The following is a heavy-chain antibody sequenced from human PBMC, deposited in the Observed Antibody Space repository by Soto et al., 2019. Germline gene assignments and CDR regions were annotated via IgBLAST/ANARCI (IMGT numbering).Heavy chain of an antibody. J-gene: IGHJ4*01. CDR1: GFTFGNYW. CDR2: IKHDASEK. CDR3: ARASGYGSGNSVNHYLDY. Sequence: EVQLVESGGGLVQPGGSLRLSCAASGFTFGNYWMSWVRQAPGKGLEWVATIKHDASEKKYVDSVKGRFTMSRDNAKNSLYLQMDSLRAEDTAVYYCARASGYGSGNSVNHYLDYWGHGTLVTVSP. V-gene: IGHV3-7*01. D-gene: IGHD3-10*01.